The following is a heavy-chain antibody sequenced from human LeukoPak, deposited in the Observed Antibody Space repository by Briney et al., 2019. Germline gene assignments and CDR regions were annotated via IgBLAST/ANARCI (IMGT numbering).Heavy chain of an antibody. V-gene: IGHV1-69*05. CDR1: GGTFSSYA. CDR3: ARGAPTTSRYNWFDP. D-gene: IGHD4-11*01. J-gene: IGHJ5*02. CDR2: IIPIFGTA. Sequence: WASVTVSCKASGGTFSSYAIGWVRQAPGQGLEWMGGIIPIFGTANYAQKFQGRVTITTDESTSTAYMELSSLRSEDTAVYYCARGAPTTSRYNWFDPWGQGTLVTVSS.